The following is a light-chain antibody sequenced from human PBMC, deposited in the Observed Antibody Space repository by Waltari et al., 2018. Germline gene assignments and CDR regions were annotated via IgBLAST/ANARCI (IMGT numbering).Light chain of an antibody. CDR2: EVA. V-gene: IGLV2-8*01. Sequence: QSALTQPPSASGSPGQSVTISCTGTSSDVGGHNFVSWYQQHPGKAPTVIIYEVAKLPSGVPDRFSGSKSGNTASLTVSVLQTEDEADFYCCSYAGSDTPYVFGTGTTVTVL. CDR3: CSYAGSDTPYV. CDR1: SSDVGGHNF. J-gene: IGLJ1*01.